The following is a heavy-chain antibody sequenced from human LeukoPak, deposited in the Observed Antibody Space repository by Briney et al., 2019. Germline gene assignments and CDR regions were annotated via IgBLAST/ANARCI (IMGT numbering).Heavy chain of an antibody. CDR2: FHDSEGT. CDR1: GVSITNSY. J-gene: IGHJ4*02. CDR3: ARGDPSGRPGIGFDF. Sequence: SETLSLTCTVSGVSITNSYWSWIRQPPGKGLEGIGHFHDSEGTNYNPSLKSRVSISLDTSKNQVSLWLNSVTAADTAVYYCARGDPSGRPGIGFDFWGQGALVSVSS. D-gene: IGHD1-26*01. V-gene: IGHV4-59*01.